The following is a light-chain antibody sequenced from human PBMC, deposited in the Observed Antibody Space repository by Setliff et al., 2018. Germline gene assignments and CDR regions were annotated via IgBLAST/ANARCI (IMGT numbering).Light chain of an antibody. CDR1: GSDVGGYTY. CDR3: SSYTTDSTRV. V-gene: IGLV2-14*03. CDR2: GVS. J-gene: IGLJ3*02. Sequence: QSALTQPASVSGSPGQSITISCTGTGSDVGGYTYVSWYQQHPGKAPKLLIFGVSNRPSGVSNRFSASKSGNTASLAISGLQAEDEADYYCSSYTTDSTRVFGGGTQLTVL.